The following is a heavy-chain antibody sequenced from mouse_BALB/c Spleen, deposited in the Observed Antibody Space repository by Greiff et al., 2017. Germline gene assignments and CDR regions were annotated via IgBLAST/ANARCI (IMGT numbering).Heavy chain of an antibody. CDR2: ISYSGST. J-gene: IGHJ2*01. D-gene: IGHD4-1*01. CDR1: GYSITSDYA. CDR3: ARSQPLTGTDY. V-gene: IGHV3-2*02. Sequence: VQLKESGPGLVKPSQSLSLTCTVTGYSITSDYAWNWIRQFPGNKLEWMGYISYSGSTSYNPSLKSRISITRDTSKNQFFLQLNSVTTEDTATYYCARSQPLTGTDYWGQGTTLTVSS.